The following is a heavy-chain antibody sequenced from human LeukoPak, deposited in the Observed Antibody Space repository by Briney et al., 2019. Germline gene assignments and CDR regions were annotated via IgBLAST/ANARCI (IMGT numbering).Heavy chain of an antibody. Sequence: GALRLSCAAFGFTFSNYAMSWVRPAPGKGLEWVSAISGSGGSTYYADSVRGRFTISRDNSKNTLYLQMNSLRAEDTAVYYCAKDRNWNYRYWGQGTLVTVSS. CDR1: GFTFSNYA. D-gene: IGHD1-7*01. V-gene: IGHV3-23*01. CDR2: ISGSGGST. CDR3: AKDRNWNYRY. J-gene: IGHJ4*02.